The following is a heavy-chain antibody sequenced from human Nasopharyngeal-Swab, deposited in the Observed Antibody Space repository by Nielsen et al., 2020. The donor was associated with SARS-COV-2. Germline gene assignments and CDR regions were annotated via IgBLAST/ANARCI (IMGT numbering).Heavy chain of an antibody. Sequence: ASVKVSCKTSGYVFSSYGISWVRQAPGQGLEWMGWISDYNGDTYYTQKFQARVTLTTDTSTGTAYMELRSLRSDDTAVYYCARGLEDYYDSSGFFYGDWFDPWGQGTLVTVSS. V-gene: IGHV1-18*01. D-gene: IGHD3-22*01. J-gene: IGHJ5*02. CDR1: GYVFSSYG. CDR2: ISDYNGDT. CDR3: ARGLEDYYDSSGFFYGDWFDP.